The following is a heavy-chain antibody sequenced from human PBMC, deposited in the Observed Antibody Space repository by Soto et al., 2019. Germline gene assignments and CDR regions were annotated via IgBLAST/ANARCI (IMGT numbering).Heavy chain of an antibody. J-gene: IGHJ4*02. CDR2: ISGSGGST. V-gene: IGHV3-23*01. CDR3: APSPLRFLEPEPVY. Sequence: EVQLLESGGGLVQPGGSLRLSCAASGFTFSSYAMSWVRQAPGKGLEWVSAISGSGGSTYYADSVKGRFTISRDNSKNTLYLQMNSLRAEDTAVYYCAPSPLRFLEPEPVYWGQGTLVTVSS. D-gene: IGHD3-3*01. CDR1: GFTFSSYA.